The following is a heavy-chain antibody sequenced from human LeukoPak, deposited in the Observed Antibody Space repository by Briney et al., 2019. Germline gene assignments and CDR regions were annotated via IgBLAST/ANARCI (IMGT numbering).Heavy chain of an antibody. D-gene: IGHD4-23*01. CDR1: GGSISSYY. CDR2: IYYSGST. J-gene: IGHJ4*02. CDR3: ARGLDYGGNLDY. Sequence: SETLSLTCTVSGGSISSYYWSWIRQPPGKGLEWIGYIYYSGSTNYNPSLKSRVTISVDTSKNQFSLKLSSVTAADTAVYYCARGLDYGGNLDYWGQGTLATVSS. V-gene: IGHV4-59*01.